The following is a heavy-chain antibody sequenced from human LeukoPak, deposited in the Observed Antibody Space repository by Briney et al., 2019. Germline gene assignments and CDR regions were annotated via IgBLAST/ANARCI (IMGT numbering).Heavy chain of an antibody. J-gene: IGHJ4*02. CDR2: ISGSGDNT. CDR3: AKDSRSGSYYELYYFDY. Sequence: GGSLRLSCAASGFTFSSYAMSWVRQAPGKGLEWVSAISGSGDNTYYADSVKGRFTISRDNSKNTLYLQMNSLRAEDTAVYYCAKDSRSGSYYELYYFDYWGQGTLVTVSS. D-gene: IGHD3-10*01. CDR1: GFTFSSYA. V-gene: IGHV3-23*01.